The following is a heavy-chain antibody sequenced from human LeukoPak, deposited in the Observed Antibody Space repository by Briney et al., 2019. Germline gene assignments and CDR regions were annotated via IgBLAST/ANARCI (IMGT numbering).Heavy chain of an antibody. CDR2: IIPIFGTA. CDR1: GGTFSIYA. CDR3: ARVPRARAGYAYYFDY. V-gene: IGHV1-69*13. Sequence: ASVTVSCTASGGTFSIYAISWVRQAPGQGLEWMGGIIPIFGTANYAQKFQGRVTITADESTSTAYMELSSLRSEDTAVYYCARVPRARAGYAYYFDYWGQGTLVTVSS. J-gene: IGHJ4*02. D-gene: IGHD5-12*01.